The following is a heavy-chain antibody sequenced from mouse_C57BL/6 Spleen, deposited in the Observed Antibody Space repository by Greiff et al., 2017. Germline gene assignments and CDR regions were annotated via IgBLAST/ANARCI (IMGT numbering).Heavy chain of an antibody. Sequence: QVQLQQPGAELVRPGTSVKLSCKASGYTFTSYWMHWVKQRPGQGLEWIGVIDPSDSYTNYNQKFKGKATLTVDTSSSTAYMQLSSLTSEDSAVYYCARSYDYPNAMDYLCQGTSVTVSS. V-gene: IGHV1-59*01. CDR1: GYTFTSYW. CDR3: ARSYDYPNAMDY. J-gene: IGHJ4*01. CDR2: IDPSDSYT. D-gene: IGHD2-4*01.